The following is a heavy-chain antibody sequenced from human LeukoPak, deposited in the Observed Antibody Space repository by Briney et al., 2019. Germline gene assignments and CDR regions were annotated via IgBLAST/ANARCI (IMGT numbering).Heavy chain of an antibody. CDR2: INPNSGGT. D-gene: IGHD3-10*01. J-gene: IGHJ3*02. Sequence: ASVEVSCKASGYTFTGCYMHWVRQAPGQGLEWMGWINPNSGGTNYAQKFQGRVTMTRDTSINTAYMELSRLRSDDTAVYYCARDPYGDDAFDIWGQGTMVTVSS. CDR3: ARDPYGDDAFDI. CDR1: GYTFTGCY. V-gene: IGHV1-2*02.